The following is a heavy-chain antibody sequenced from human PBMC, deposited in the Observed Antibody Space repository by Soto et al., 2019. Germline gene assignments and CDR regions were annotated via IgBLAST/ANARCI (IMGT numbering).Heavy chain of an antibody. D-gene: IGHD3-22*01. CDR3: ARDTSGYYSNWFDP. Sequence: QAQLVQSGAEVKRPGSSVKVSCEAFGGTFSSFPISWMRQAPGQGLEWMGTITPIFNSAAYLDKFQGRLTITADGPTNTVYMELSSLRSDDTAIYYCARDTSGYYSNWFDPWGQGTQVTVSS. V-gene: IGHV1-69*18. J-gene: IGHJ5*02. CDR1: GGTFSSFP. CDR2: ITPIFNSA.